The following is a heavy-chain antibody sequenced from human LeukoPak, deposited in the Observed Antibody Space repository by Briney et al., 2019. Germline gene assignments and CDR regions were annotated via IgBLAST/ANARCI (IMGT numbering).Heavy chain of an antibody. Sequence: SETLSLTCAVFGGSFSGHYWSWIRQPPGKGLEWIGEINHRGSTTYNPSLKSRVTISVDTSKSQFSLKLSSLTAADTAVYYCARDRYSNSFYYYYAMDVWGQGTTVTVSS. J-gene: IGHJ6*02. CDR2: INHRGST. CDR1: GGSFSGHY. V-gene: IGHV4-34*01. CDR3: ARDRYSNSFYYYYAMDV. D-gene: IGHD4-11*01.